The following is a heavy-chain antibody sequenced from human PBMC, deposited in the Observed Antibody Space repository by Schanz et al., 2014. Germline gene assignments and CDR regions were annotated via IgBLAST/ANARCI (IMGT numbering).Heavy chain of an antibody. V-gene: IGHV1-3*01. D-gene: IGHD3-22*01. CDR2: INAGTGNT. CDR1: GYTFVSYS. CDR3: ARDYYDSSGYYYCDY. Sequence: QVQLVQSGAEVKKPGASVKVSCKASGYTFVSYSMHWVRQAPGQGLEWMGWINAGTGNTEYSQKFQGRLTITADKSTSTAYMELSSLRSEDTAMYYCARDYYDSSGYYYCDYWGQGTLVTVSS. J-gene: IGHJ4*02.